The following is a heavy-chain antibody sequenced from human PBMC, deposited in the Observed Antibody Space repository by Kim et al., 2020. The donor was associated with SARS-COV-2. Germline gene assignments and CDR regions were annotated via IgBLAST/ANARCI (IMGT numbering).Heavy chain of an antibody. V-gene: IGHV4-39*07. CDR1: GGSISSSSYY. Sequence: SETLSLTCTVSGGSISSSSYYWGWIRQPPGKGLEWIGSIYYSGSTYYNPSLKSRVTISVDTSKNQFSLKLSSVTAADTAVYYCAREWKGLEWFGEVDYWGQGTLVTVSS. CDR3: AREWKGLEWFGEVDY. J-gene: IGHJ4*02. D-gene: IGHD3-10*01. CDR2: IYYSGST.